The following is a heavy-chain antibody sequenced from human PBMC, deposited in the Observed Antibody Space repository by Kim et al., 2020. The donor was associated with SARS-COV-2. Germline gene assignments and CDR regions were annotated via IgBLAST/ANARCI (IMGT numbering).Heavy chain of an antibody. Sequence: SETLSLTCTVSGGSISSGGYYWSWIRQHPGKGLEWIGNIYYSGSTYYNPSLKSRVTISVDTSKNQFSLKLSSVTAADTAVYYCARRDETNLFDYWGQGTLVTVSS. CDR2: IYYSGST. CDR1: GGSISSGGYY. D-gene: IGHD1-1*01. V-gene: IGHV4-31*03. CDR3: ARRDETNLFDY. J-gene: IGHJ4*02.